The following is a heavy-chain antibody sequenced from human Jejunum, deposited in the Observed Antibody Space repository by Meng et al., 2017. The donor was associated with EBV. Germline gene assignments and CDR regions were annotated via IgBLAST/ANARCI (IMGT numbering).Heavy chain of an antibody. Sequence: VRLVESGGGLVKPGRSLRLSGGASGFTFSDYYMAWVRQAPGKGLEWVSYISSRSTAIYYADSVKGRFTISRDNARNSLYLQMDSLRAEDTAVYYCAREMSTITCFDFWGQGTMVTVSS. V-gene: IGHV3-11*01. CDR2: ISSRSTAI. J-gene: IGHJ4*02. CDR1: GFTFSDYY. D-gene: IGHD5-24*01. CDR3: AREMSTITCFDF.